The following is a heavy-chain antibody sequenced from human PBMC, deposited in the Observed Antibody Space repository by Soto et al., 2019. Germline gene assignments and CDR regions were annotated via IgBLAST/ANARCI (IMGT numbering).Heavy chain of an antibody. CDR2: ISGSGGST. CDR3: AKDRPVSDTMVRGVIPNWFDP. Sequence: QSGGSLRLSCAASGFTFSSYAMSWVRQAPGKGLEWVSAISGSGGSTYYADSVKGRFTISRDNSKNTLYLQMNSLRAEDTAVYYCAKDRPVSDTMVRGVIPNWFDPWGQGTLVTVSS. D-gene: IGHD3-10*01. J-gene: IGHJ5*02. CDR1: GFTFSSYA. V-gene: IGHV3-23*01.